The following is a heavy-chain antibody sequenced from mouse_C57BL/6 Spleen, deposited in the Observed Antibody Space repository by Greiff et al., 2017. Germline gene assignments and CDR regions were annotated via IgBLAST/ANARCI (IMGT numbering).Heavy chain of an antibody. CDR1: GFTFSSYG. V-gene: IGHV5-6*01. J-gene: IGHJ4*01. CDR2: ISSGGSYT. D-gene: IGHD2-4*01. CDR3: ARHGDYDGFYYAMDY. Sequence: EVKLMESGGDLVKPGGSLKLSCAASGFTFSSYGMSWVRQTPDKRLEWVATISSGGSYTYYPDSVKGRFTISRDNAKNTLYLQMSSLKSEDTAMYYCARHGDYDGFYYAMDYWGQGTSVTVSS.